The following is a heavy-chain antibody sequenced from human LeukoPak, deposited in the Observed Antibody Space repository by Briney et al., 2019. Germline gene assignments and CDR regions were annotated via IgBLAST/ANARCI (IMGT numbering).Heavy chain of an antibody. CDR1: GYSFTTYW. J-gene: IGHJ4*02. D-gene: IGHD4-11*01. CDR3: ATPLTTPGGFDY. V-gene: IGHV5-51*01. CDR2: IYPLDSDI. Sequence: GESLKISCKGSGYSFTTYWIGWVRQMPGKGLEWVGIIYPLDSDIRYSPSFQGQVTISAAKSITTAYLQWSSLQASDTAMYYCATPLTTPGGFDYWGQGTLVTVSS.